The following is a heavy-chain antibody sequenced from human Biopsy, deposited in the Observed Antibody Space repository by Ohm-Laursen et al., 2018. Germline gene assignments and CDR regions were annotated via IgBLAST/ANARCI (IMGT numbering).Heavy chain of an antibody. J-gene: IGHJ6*02. Sequence: TLSLTCTVSGGSLSGYYWSWIRQAPGRGLEWIGLIYYRGETDYNPSLKSRVTISVAGSNNHFSLTLTSITAADTAVYYCARHRTHPPPGSMDVWGHGTTVFVSS. CDR1: GGSLSGYY. CDR3: ARHRTHPPPGSMDV. D-gene: IGHD2-15*01. V-gene: IGHV4-59*08. CDR2: IYYRGET.